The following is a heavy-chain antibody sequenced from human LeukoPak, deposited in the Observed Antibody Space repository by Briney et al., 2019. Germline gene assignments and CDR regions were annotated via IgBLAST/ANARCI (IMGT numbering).Heavy chain of an antibody. D-gene: IGHD1-1*01. Sequence: PGGSLRLSCAASGFTFCDYAMHWVRPAPGKGLEFVSVIGPIGVYTYYANSVKGRFTISRDNSKSTVSLQMGSLRDEDMAVYYCARSPPGRTNWNYYDYWGRGTLVTVSS. CDR3: ARSPPGRTNWNYYDY. CDR2: IGPIGVYT. J-gene: IGHJ4*02. V-gene: IGHV3-64*01. CDR1: GFTFCDYA.